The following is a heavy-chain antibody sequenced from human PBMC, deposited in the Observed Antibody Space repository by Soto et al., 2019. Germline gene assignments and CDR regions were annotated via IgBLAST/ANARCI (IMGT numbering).Heavy chain of an antibody. D-gene: IGHD6-13*01. CDR1: GGSISSYY. CDR3: ARDSSSSFPYAFDI. J-gene: IGHJ3*02. V-gene: IGHV4-59*01. CDR2: IYYSGST. Sequence: SETLSLTCTVSGGSISSYYWSWIRQPPGKGLEWIGYIYYSGSTNYNPSLKSRVTISVDTSKNQFSLKLSSVTAADTAVYYCARDSSSSFPYAFDIWGQGTMVTVS.